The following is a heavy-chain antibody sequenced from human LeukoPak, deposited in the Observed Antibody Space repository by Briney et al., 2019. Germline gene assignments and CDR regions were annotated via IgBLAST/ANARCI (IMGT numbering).Heavy chain of an antibody. J-gene: IGHJ4*02. Sequence: SETLSLTCAVYGGSFGGYYWSWIRQPPGKGLEWIGEINHSGSTNYNPSLKSRVTISVDTSKNQFSLKLSSVTAADTAVYYCARDKGSRKQQLVAFDYWGQGTLVTVSS. CDR2: INHSGST. CDR3: ARDKGSRKQQLVAFDY. CDR1: GGSFGGYY. D-gene: IGHD6-13*01. V-gene: IGHV4-34*01.